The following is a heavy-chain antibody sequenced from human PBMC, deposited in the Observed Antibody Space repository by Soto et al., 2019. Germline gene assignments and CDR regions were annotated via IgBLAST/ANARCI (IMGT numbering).Heavy chain of an antibody. J-gene: IGHJ4*02. D-gene: IGHD2-15*01. CDR3: GRLEEADNGHNDFEL. V-gene: IGHV4-39*02. Sequence: SSTXSLTCTVSVASIKIRKDVWCWIRQPPGKGLEFVGSIHSSGGTYYNPSLKSRVTVSVDLSNSHFSLSLKSLTATDTAVYYCGRLEEADNGHNDFELWGQGTLVTVS. CDR1: VASIKIRKDV. CDR2: IHSSGGT.